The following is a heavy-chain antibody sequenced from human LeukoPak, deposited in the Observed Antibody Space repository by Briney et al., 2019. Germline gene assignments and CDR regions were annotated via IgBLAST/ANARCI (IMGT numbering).Heavy chain of an antibody. J-gene: IGHJ3*02. V-gene: IGHV5-10-1*01. CDR1: GYTFPSYW. CDR3: ARRSSSGADAFDI. CDR2: IDPSDSYT. D-gene: IGHD2-15*01. Sequence: GESLKISCKGSGYTFPSYWITWVRQMPGKGLEWRGRIDPSDSYTNYSPSFRGHVTISADKSISTAYLQWSSLKASDTAMYYCARRSSSGADAFDIWGQGTMVTVSS.